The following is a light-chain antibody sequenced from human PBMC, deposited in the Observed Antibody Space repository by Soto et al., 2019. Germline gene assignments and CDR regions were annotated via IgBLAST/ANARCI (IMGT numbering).Light chain of an antibody. CDR2: GAS. CDR1: QSVSSN. Sequence: EIVMTQSPATLSVSPVERATLSCRASQSVSSNLAWYQQKPGHAPRLLIYGASTSATGIPARFSGSGSGTELTITISSLQSEDFAVYYCQQYNNWPPWTFGQGTKVEIK. CDR3: QQYNNWPPWT. J-gene: IGKJ1*01. V-gene: IGKV3-15*01.